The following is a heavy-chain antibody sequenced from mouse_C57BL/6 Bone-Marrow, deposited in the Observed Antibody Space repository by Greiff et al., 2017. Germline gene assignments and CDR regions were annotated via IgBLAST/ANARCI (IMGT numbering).Heavy chain of an antibody. D-gene: IGHD2-12*01. Sequence: EVQGVESGGGLVKPGGSLKLSCAASGFTFSSYAMSWVRQTPEKRLEWVATISDGGSYTYYPDNVKGRFTISRDNAKNNLYLQMSHLKSEDTAMYYCARGGFTTGYAMDYWGQGTSVTVSS. CDR3: ARGGFTTGYAMDY. CDR2: ISDGGSYT. CDR1: GFTFSSYA. V-gene: IGHV5-4*01. J-gene: IGHJ4*01.